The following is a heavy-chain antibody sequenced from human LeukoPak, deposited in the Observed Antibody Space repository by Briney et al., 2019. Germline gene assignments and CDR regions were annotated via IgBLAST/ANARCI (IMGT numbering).Heavy chain of an antibody. CDR2: ISRSSSYI. CDR3: ASTSGQYYYDSSGTYN. Sequence: GGSLRLSCAASGFTFSSYSMNWVRQAPGKGLEWVSSISRSSSYIYYADSVKGRFTISRDNAKNSLYLQMNSLRAEDTAVYDCASTSGQYYYDSSGTYNWGQGTLVTVSS. J-gene: IGHJ4*02. D-gene: IGHD3-22*01. CDR1: GFTFSSYS. V-gene: IGHV3-21*01.